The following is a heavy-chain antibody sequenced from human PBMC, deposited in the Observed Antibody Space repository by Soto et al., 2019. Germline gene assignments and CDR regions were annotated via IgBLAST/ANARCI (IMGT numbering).Heavy chain of an antibody. Sequence: QVQLVESGGGVVQAGGSLRLACEASGFTFRSFGMHWVRQAPGKGLEWVAGISHDGSNRFYADSVLGRFTISRDDSKNMVYLQLKSLRGEDTAVYFCAKDWNDGNYHYGMDVWGQGTTVTVSS. CDR1: GFTFRSFG. J-gene: IGHJ6*02. CDR2: ISHDGSNR. D-gene: IGHD1-1*01. CDR3: AKDWNDGNYHYGMDV. V-gene: IGHV3-30*18.